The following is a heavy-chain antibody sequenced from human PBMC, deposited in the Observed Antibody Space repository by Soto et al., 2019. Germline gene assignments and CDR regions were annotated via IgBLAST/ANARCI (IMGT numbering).Heavy chain of an antibody. D-gene: IGHD3-3*01. V-gene: IGHV3-23*01. J-gene: IGHJ4*02. CDR1: GFTFSSYA. CDR3: AKGVNYDFWSGFSY. Sequence: GGSLRLSCAASGFTFSSYAMSWVRQAPGKGLEWVSAISGSGGSTYYADSVKGRFTISRDNSKNTLYLQMNSLRAEDTAVYYCAKGVNYDFWSGFSYWGQGTLVTVSA. CDR2: ISGSGGST.